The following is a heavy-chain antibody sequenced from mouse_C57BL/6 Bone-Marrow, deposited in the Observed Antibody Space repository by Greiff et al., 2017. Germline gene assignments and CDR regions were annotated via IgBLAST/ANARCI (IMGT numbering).Heavy chain of an antibody. D-gene: IGHD2-3*01. CDR1: GFNIKDDY. Sequence: EVQLQQSGAELVRPGASVKLSCTASGFNIKDDYMHWVKQRPEQGLEWIGWIDPENGDTEYASKFQGKATITADTSSNTAYLQLSSLTSEDTAVYYCTTGDDGYYFYYLDFWGQGTTLTVAS. J-gene: IGHJ2*01. CDR3: TTGDDGYYFYYLDF. CDR2: IDPENGDT. V-gene: IGHV14-4*01.